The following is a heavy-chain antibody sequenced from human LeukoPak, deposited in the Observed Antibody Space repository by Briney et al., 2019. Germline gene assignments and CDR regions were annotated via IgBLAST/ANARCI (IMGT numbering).Heavy chain of an antibody. D-gene: IGHD2-2*01. Sequence: SETLSLTCTVSGGSISSYYWSWIRQPAGKGLEWIGRIYTSGSTNYNPSLKSRVTMSVDTSKSQFSLKLRSATAADTAVYYCARDRLVVVPAAGDYWGQGTLVTVSS. CDR1: GGSISSYY. CDR2: IYTSGST. J-gene: IGHJ4*02. V-gene: IGHV4-4*07. CDR3: ARDRLVVVPAAGDY.